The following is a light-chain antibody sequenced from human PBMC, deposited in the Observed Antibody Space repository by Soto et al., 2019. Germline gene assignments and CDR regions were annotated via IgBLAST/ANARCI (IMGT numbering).Light chain of an antibody. J-gene: IGLJ1*01. V-gene: IGLV2-14*01. CDR1: SSDVGGYNY. CDR2: EVS. Sequence: QSVLTQPASVSGSPGQSITISCTGISSDVGGYNYVSWYQQHPGKAPKLMIYEVSNRPSGVSNRFSGSKSGNTASLTISGLQAEDEADYYCSSYTSINTLVFGTGTKVTVL. CDR3: SSYTSINTLV.